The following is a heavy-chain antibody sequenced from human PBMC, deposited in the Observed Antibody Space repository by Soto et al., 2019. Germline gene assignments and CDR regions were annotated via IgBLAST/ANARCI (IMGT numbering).Heavy chain of an antibody. J-gene: IGHJ3*02. CDR3: ARNFSYDSSGVDDAFDI. D-gene: IGHD3-22*01. CDR2: IYYSGST. V-gene: IGHV4-61*01. CDR1: GGSFSSGSYY. Sequence: PXGTLSLTCSVSGGSFSSGSYYWSWIRQPPGKGLEWIGYIYYSGSTNYNPSLKSRVTISVDTSKNQFSLKLSSVTAADTAVYYCARNFSYDSSGVDDAFDIWGQGTTVTVSS.